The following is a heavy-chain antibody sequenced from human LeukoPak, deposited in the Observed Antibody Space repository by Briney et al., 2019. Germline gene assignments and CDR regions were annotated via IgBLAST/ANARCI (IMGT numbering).Heavy chain of an antibody. J-gene: IGHJ4*02. CDR1: GFNSEDHA. D-gene: IGHD3-22*01. CDR3: VRSAFHAGSGNYYDY. CDR2: IDNAGSIT. Sequence: GGSLRLSCVVSGFNSEDHAMHWVRQAPGKGLEWVSRIDNAGSITTYADSVKGRFTISRDNAENTLYLQMNSLRVEDTAVYYCVRSAFHAGSGNYYDYWGQGTLVTVSS. V-gene: IGHV3-74*03.